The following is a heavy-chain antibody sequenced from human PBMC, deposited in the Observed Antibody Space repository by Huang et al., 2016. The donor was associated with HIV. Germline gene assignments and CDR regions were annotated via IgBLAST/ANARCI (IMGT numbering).Heavy chain of an antibody. CDR1: GYTFIGYY. D-gene: IGHD4-4*01. CDR3: ARDPTITRTNWFDP. CDR2: INPDSGGT. Sequence: QVQLVQSGAEVKKPGASVKVTCKASGYTFIGYYLHWVRQAPGQGLEWMVWINPDSGGTNYAQKFQGRVYMTRDTSISTAYMELSRLRSDDTAVYYCARDPTITRTNWFDPWGQGTLVTVSS. J-gene: IGHJ5*02. V-gene: IGHV1-2*02.